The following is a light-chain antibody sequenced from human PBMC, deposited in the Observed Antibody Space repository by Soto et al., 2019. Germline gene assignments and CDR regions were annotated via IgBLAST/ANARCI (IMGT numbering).Light chain of an antibody. CDR1: HSISSW. V-gene: IGKV1-5*03. Sequence: DIQMTQSPSTLSASVGDRVTITCRASHSISSWLAWYQQKPGKAPKLRIYKASSLESGVPSRFSGSGSGTEFTLTISSLQPDDFATYYCQQYNSYPWTFGQGTQVEIK. CDR2: KAS. J-gene: IGKJ1*01. CDR3: QQYNSYPWT.